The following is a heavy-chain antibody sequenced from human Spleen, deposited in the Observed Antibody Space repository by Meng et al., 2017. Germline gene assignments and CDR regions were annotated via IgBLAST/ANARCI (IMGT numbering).Heavy chain of an antibody. Sequence: GESLKISCVASGFSFSNYWMSWVRQAPGKGLEWVANIKQDGSQIYYVDSVKGRFTISRDNAKNSLYLQMNSLRSEDTAVYYCATTKIFTGPYCGGDCYWRKFDYWGQGTLVTVSS. CDR2: IKQDGSQI. D-gene: IGHD2-21*02. CDR1: GFSFSNYW. J-gene: IGHJ4*02. V-gene: IGHV3-7*03. CDR3: ATTKIFTGPYCGGDCYWRKFDY.